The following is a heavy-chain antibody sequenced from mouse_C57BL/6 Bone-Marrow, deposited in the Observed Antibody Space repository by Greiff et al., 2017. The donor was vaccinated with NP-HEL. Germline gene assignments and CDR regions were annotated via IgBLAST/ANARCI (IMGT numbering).Heavy chain of an antibody. V-gene: IGHV5-9*01. D-gene: IGHD6-1*01. Sequence: DVMLVESGGGLVKPGGSLKLSCAASGFTFSSYTMSWVRQTPEKRLEWVATISGGGGNTYYPDSVKGRFTISRDNAKNTLYLQMSSLRSEDTALYYCARHGAAPYAMDYWGQGTSVTVSS. CDR3: ARHGAAPYAMDY. J-gene: IGHJ4*01. CDR2: ISGGGGNT. CDR1: GFTFSSYT.